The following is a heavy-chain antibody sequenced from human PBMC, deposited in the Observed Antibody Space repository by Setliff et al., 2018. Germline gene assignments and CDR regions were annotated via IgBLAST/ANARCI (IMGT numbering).Heavy chain of an antibody. D-gene: IGHD3-16*01. V-gene: IGHV4-59*01. J-gene: IGHJ3*02. CDR3: ARTEGYVMAFDI. CDR2: IYHSGST. Sequence: PSETLSLTCTVSGGSISSYYWSWIRQPPGKGLEWIGYIYHSGSTNYNPSLKSRVTTSVDTSKKQSSLKLSSVTAADTAVYYCARTEGYVMAFDIWGQGTMVTVSS. CDR1: GGSISSYY.